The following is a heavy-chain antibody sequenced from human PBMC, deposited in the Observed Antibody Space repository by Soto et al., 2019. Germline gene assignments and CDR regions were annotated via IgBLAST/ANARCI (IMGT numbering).Heavy chain of an antibody. J-gene: IGHJ4*02. V-gene: IGHV3-30-3*01. CDR1: GFTFSSYA. CDR3: ARQGDFDWQVNGHQDFDY. CDR2: ISYDGSNK. D-gene: IGHD3-9*01. Sequence: QPGGSLRLSCAASGFTFSSYAMHWVRQAPGKGLEWVAVISYDGSNKYYADSVKGRFTISRDNSKNTLYLQMNSLRAEDTAVYYCARQGDFDWQVNGHQDFDYWGQGTLVTVSS.